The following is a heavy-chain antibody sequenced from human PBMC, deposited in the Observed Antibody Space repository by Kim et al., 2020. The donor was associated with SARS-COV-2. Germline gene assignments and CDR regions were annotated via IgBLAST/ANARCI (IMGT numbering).Heavy chain of an antibody. Sequence: ASVKVSCKASGYTFTSYGISWVRQAPGQGLEWMGWISAYNGNTNYAQKLQGRVTMTTDTSTSTAYMELRSLRSDDTAVYYCARDPPVGTVTTYDYYYGMDVWGQGTTVTVSS. CDR1: GYTFTSYG. J-gene: IGHJ6*02. D-gene: IGHD4-17*01. CDR2: ISAYNGNT. CDR3: ARDPPVGTVTTYDYYYGMDV. V-gene: IGHV1-18*01.